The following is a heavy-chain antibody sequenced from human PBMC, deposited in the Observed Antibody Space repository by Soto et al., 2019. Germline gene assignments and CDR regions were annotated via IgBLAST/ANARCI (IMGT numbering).Heavy chain of an antibody. D-gene: IGHD3-10*01. CDR3: ARDAISMVRGTHNWFDP. Sequence: EVQLLESGGGLVQPGGSLTLSCAASGFTFSNYAMSWVRQAPGKGLEWVSAISGGGISTYYADSVRGRFTISRDNSRKTLYHRMNRLRAEDTAVYYCARDAISMVRGTHNWFDPWGQGTLVTVSS. V-gene: IGHV3-23*01. CDR2: ISGGGIST. J-gene: IGHJ5*02. CDR1: GFTFSNYA.